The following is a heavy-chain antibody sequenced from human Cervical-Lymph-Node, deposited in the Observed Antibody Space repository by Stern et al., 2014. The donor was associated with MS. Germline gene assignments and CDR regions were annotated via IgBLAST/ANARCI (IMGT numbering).Heavy chain of an antibody. CDR3: ARHRGPDYGGGFDP. CDR2: IFPGDSDT. V-gene: IGHV5-51*01. J-gene: IGHJ5*02. CDR1: GYSFTNYW. D-gene: IGHD4-23*01. Sequence: EVQLVESGAEVKEPGESLKISCKVSGYSFTNYWLGWVRQMPGKGLEWMGIIFPGDSDTKYSPSFRDQVTISADKSISTAYLQWSNLQASDTAIYYCARHRGPDYGGGFDPWGQGTLVTVSS.